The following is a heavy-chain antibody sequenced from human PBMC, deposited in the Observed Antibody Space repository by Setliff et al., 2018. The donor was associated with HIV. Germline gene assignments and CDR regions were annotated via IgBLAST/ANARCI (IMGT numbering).Heavy chain of an antibody. Sequence: PSETLSLTCTVSGDSIGYYYWSWIRQPAGRGLEWMGRIHTSGSTNYNPSLTSRVTLSVDTSKSQFFLKLTSLSAADTAVYYCARDRIEVVVDGPHDVFDVWGRGTTVTVS. J-gene: IGHJ3*01. CDR2: IHTSGST. V-gene: IGHV4-4*07. CDR1: GDSIGYYY. CDR3: ARDRIEVVVDGPHDVFDV. D-gene: IGHD2-15*01.